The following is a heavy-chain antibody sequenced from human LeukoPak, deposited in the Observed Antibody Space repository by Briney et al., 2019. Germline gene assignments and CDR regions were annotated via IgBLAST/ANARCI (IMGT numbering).Heavy chain of an antibody. CDR1: GYTFTSYY. Sequence: ASVKVSCKASGYTFTSYYMHWVRQSPGQGLEWMGIINPSGGSTSYAQKFQGGVTMTRDTSTSTVYMELSSLRSEDTAVYYCASRYCSSTSCHYTHGAFDIWGQGTMVTVSS. D-gene: IGHD2-2*01. CDR3: ASRYCSSTSCHYTHGAFDI. V-gene: IGHV1-46*01. J-gene: IGHJ3*02. CDR2: INPSGGST.